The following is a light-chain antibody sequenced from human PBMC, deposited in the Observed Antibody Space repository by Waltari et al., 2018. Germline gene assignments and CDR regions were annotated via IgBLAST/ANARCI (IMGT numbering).Light chain of an antibody. CDR3: QQYYTYPRT. Sequence: AIRMTQSPSSFSASTGDRVPITCRASQGISTYLAWYQQKSGKAPKLLIYAASTLQSGVPSRFSGSGSGTDFTLTISCLQSEDFAIYYCQQYYTYPRTFGQGTKVEV. J-gene: IGKJ1*01. CDR2: AAS. V-gene: IGKV1-8*01. CDR1: QGISTY.